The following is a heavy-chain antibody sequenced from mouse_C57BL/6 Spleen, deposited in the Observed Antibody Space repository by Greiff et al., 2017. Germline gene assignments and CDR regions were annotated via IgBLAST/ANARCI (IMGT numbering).Heavy chain of an antibody. CDR1: GYTFTSYW. V-gene: IGHV1-53*01. CDR3: ARSDLLLHTLDY. Sequence: QVQLQQPGTELVKPGASVKLSCKASGYTFTSYWMHWVKQRPGQGLEWIGNINPSNGGTNYNEKFKSKATLIVDKSSSTAYMQLSSLTSEDSAVYYCARSDLLLHTLDYWGQGTTLTVSA. D-gene: IGHD1-1*01. CDR2: INPSNGGT. J-gene: IGHJ2*01.